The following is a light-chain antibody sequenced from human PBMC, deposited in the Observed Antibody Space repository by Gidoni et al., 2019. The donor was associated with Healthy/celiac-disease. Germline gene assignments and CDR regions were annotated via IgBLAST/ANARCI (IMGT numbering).Light chain of an antibody. CDR3: QQSYSTPRYT. CDR2: AAS. V-gene: IGKV1-39*01. CDR1: QSISSY. Sequence: DIQMTQSPSSLSASVGDRVTITCRASQSISSYLNWYQQKPGKANKLLIYAASSLQSGVPSRFSGSGSGTEFTLTISSLQPEDFATYYCQQSYSTPRYTFXXXTKLEIK. J-gene: IGKJ2*01.